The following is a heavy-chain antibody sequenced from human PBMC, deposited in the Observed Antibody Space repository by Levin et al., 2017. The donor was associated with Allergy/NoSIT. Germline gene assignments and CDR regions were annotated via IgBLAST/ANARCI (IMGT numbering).Heavy chain of an antibody. CDR3: ARTWGDGSLDY. D-gene: IGHD3-16*01. Sequence: QTLSLTCTFSGFSLSTTGVGVGWIRQPPGKALEWLALIYWDDVERYSPSLKSRLTITGDSSRNQVVLTMTNVDPVDTATYFCARTWGDGSLDYWGQGTLVTVSS. CDR2: IYWDDVE. J-gene: IGHJ4*02. V-gene: IGHV2-5*02. CDR1: GFSLSTTGVG.